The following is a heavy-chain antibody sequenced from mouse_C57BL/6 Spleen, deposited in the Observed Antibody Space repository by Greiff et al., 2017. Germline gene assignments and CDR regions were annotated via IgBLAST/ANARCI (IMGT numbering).Heavy chain of an antibody. J-gene: IGHJ2*01. D-gene: IGHD1-1*01. Sequence: VQLQQSGPELVKPGASVKISCKASGYSFTGYYMNWVKQSPEKSLEWIGEINPSTGGTTYNQKFKAKATLPVDKSSSTAYMQLKSLTSEDSAVYYCARPLYYGSTLDYWGQGTTLTVSS. CDR1: GYSFTGYY. CDR3: ARPLYYGSTLDY. V-gene: IGHV1-42*01. CDR2: INPSTGGT.